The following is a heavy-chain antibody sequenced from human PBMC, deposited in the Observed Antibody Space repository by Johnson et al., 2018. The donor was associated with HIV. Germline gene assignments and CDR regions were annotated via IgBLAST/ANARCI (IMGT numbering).Heavy chain of an antibody. CDR2: IKQDGSEK. J-gene: IGHJ3*02. CDR3: ARDEAELGDAFDI. V-gene: IGHV3-7*05. Sequence: EVQLVESGGGLVQPGGSLGLSCAASGFTFSSYWMSWVRQAPGKGLEWVANIKQDGSEKYYVDSVKGRFTISRDNAKNSLYLQMNSLRAEDTAVYYCARDEAELGDAFDIWGQGTMVTVSS. CDR1: GFTFSSYW. D-gene: IGHD1-26*01.